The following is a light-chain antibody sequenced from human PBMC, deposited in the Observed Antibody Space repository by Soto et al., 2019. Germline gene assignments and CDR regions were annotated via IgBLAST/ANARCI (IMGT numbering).Light chain of an antibody. V-gene: IGLV1-40*01. CDR2: NNI. J-gene: IGLJ1*01. CDR3: QSYDSSLSV. CDR1: SPNIGAGYD. Sequence: QSVLTQPPSVSGAPGQRVTISCTGSSPNIGAGYDVHWYQQLPGTAPKLLIYNNINRPSGVPDRFSGSKSGTSGSLAITGLQAEDEADYYCQSYDSSLSVFGTGTKLTVL.